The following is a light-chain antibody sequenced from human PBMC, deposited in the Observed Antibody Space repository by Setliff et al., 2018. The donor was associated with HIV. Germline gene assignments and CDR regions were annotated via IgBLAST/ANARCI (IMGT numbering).Light chain of an antibody. CDR1: INNIGSYNR. CDR2: EVN. Sequence: QSVLTQPPSVSGSPGQSIIISCTGTINNIGSYNRVSWYQQRPGTAPKLIIFEVNKRPSGVSNRFSGSKSGSTASLAISGLQADDEADYYCSSYVIGSTWVFGGGTKVTVL. J-gene: IGLJ3*02. V-gene: IGLV2-23*02. CDR3: SSYVIGSTWV.